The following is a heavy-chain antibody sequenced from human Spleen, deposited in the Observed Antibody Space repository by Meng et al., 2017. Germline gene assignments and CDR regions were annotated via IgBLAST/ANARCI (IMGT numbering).Heavy chain of an antibody. CDR3: ARGTMTTVTMLGFQFDY. J-gene: IGHJ4*02. Sequence: QVPLGQTGDEVKKPGDSVNGSCNPSGYTCPAYYRHWVRQAPGQGLEWMGRINTNSGGTNYAQKFQGRVTMTRDTSISTAYMELSRLRSDDTAVYYRARGTMTTVTMLGFQFDYWGQGTLVTVSS. V-gene: IGHV1-2*06. D-gene: IGHD4-17*01. CDR2: INTNSGGT. CDR1: GYTCPAYY.